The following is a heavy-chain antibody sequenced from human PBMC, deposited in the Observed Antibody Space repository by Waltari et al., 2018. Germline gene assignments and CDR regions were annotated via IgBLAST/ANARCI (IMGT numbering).Heavy chain of an antibody. V-gene: IGHV4-4*07. CDR2: IYTSGST. D-gene: IGHD6-13*01. Sequence: QVQLQESGPGLVKPSETLSLTCTVSGGSISSYYWSWIRQPAGKGLEWIGRIYTSGSTNYNPSRKRRVTMSVDTSKNQFSLKLSSVTAADTAVYYCARSGPGFSSSWDWGYWGQGTLVTVSS. J-gene: IGHJ4*02. CDR1: GGSISSYY. CDR3: ARSGPGFSSSWDWGY.